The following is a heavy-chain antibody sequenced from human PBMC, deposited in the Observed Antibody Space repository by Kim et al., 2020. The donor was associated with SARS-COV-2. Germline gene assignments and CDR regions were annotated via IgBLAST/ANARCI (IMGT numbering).Heavy chain of an antibody. V-gene: IGHV3-9*01. CDR1: GFTFDDYA. CDR2: ISWNSGSI. CDR3: AKDKGGGNSDYFDY. J-gene: IGHJ4*02. D-gene: IGHD2-21*02. Sequence: GGSLRLSCAASGFTFDDYAMHWVRQAPGKGLEWVSGISWNSGSIGYADSVKGRFTISRDNAKNSLYLQMNSLRAEDTALYYCAKDKGGGNSDYFDYWGQGTLVTVSS.